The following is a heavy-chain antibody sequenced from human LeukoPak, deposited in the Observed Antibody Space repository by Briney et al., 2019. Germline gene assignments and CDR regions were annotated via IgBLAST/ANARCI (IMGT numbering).Heavy chain of an antibody. CDR1: GFTFSSYG. D-gene: IGHD6-13*01. J-gene: IGHJ4*02. V-gene: IGHV3-30*03. Sequence: GGSLRLSCAASGFTFSSYGMHWVRQAPGKGLEWVAVISYDGSNKYYADSVKGRFTISRDNSKNTLYLQMNSLRADDTAVYYCARVSGIAAAVYFDYWGQGTLVTVSS. CDR2: ISYDGSNK. CDR3: ARVSGIAAAVYFDY.